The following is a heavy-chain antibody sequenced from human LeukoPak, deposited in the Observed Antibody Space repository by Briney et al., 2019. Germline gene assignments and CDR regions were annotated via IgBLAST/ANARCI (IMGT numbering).Heavy chain of an antibody. CDR1: GGSISSYY. J-gene: IGHJ4*02. D-gene: IGHD2-15*01. CDR3: ARDYSGGCPGGAVFDY. Sequence: SETLSLTCTVTGGSISSYYWNWIRQPAGKGLEWIGRVYPSGSTNYNPSLKSRVTMSVDTSKNQFSLKLSSVTAADTAVYYCARDYSGGCPGGAVFDYWGQGTLVTVSS. CDR2: VYPSGST. V-gene: IGHV4-4*07.